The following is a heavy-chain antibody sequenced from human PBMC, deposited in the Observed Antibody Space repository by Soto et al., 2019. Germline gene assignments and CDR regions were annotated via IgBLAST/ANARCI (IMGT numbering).Heavy chain of an antibody. CDR2: IGSAGDT. V-gene: IGHV3-13*01. CDR1: GFTLSGYD. Sequence: EVQLVESGGGLVQPGGSLRLSCAASGFTLSGYDIHWVRQATGKGLEWVSGIGSAGDTYYEESVKGRFTISRENAKNSLYLQMNSLRVGDTAVYYCTRKTPTKGMAVWGQGTTVTVSS. J-gene: IGHJ6*02. CDR3: TRKTPTKGMAV. D-gene: IGHD2-15*01.